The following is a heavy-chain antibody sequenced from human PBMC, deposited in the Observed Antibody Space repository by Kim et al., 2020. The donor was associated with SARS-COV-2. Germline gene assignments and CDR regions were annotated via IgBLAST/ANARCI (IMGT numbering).Heavy chain of an antibody. D-gene: IGHD2-21*02. V-gene: IGHV2-70*01. J-gene: IGHJ4*02. CDR2: DK. CDR3: AREVVVPAIDY. Sequence: DKYYSTSLKTRLTISKDTSKNQVVLTMTNMDPVDTATYYCAREVVVPAIDYWGQGTLVTVSS.